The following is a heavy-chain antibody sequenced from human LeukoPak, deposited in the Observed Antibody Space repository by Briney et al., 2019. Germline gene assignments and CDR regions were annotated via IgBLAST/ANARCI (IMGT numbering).Heavy chain of an antibody. CDR3: ARLTVGATAVDC. CDR1: GGSISSSNYH. CDR2: IYYSGTT. D-gene: IGHD1-26*01. Sequence: SETLSLTCTVSGGSISSSNYHWGWIRQPPGRGLEWIATIYYSGTTYYNPSLKSRVTISVDTSKNQFSLKLSSMTAADTAVYYCARLTVGATAVDCWGQGTLVTVSS. J-gene: IGHJ4*02. V-gene: IGHV4-39*01.